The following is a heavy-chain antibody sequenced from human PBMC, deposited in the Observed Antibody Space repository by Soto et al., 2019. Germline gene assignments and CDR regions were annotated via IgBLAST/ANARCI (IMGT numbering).Heavy chain of an antibody. CDR1: GYTFTSYA. CDR3: VLGIQLWSFDY. V-gene: IGHV1-2*04. CDR2: INPNSGGT. J-gene: IGHJ4*02. Sequence: ASVKVSCKASGYTFTSYAMHWVRQAPGQRLEWMGWINPNSGGTNYAQEFQGWVTMTRDTSISTAYMELSRLRSDDTAVYYCVLGIQLWSFDYWGQGTLVTVSS. D-gene: IGHD5-18*01.